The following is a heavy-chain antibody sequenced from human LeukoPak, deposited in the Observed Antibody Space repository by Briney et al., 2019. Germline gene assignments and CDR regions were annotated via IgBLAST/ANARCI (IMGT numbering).Heavy chain of an antibody. CDR1: GFIVSKNY. D-gene: IGHD6-19*01. CDR3: AKDMWLVPYSGPDY. CDR2: IYADGTT. Sequence: GGSLRLSCAASGFIVSKNYVGWARQTPGKGLEWVSVIYADGTTYYADSVKGRFTISRDNSKNTLYLQMNSLRAEDTAVYYCAKDMWLVPYSGPDYWGQGTLVTVSS. V-gene: IGHV3-53*05. J-gene: IGHJ4*02.